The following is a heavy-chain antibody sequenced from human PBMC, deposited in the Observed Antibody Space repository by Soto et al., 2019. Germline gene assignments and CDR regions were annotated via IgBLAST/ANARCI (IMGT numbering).Heavy chain of an antibody. CDR2: MNPNSGNT. CDR3: ARVTGWDYGDDGTPHWFDP. V-gene: IGHV1-8*01. J-gene: IGHJ5*02. D-gene: IGHD4-17*01. CDR1: GYTFTSYD. Sequence: QVQLVQSGAEVKKPGASVKVSCKASGYTFTSYDINWVRQATGQGLKWMGWMNPNSGNTGYAQKFQGRVTMTRNTSISTAYMELSSLRSEDTAVYYCARVTGWDYGDDGTPHWFDPWGQGTLVTVSS.